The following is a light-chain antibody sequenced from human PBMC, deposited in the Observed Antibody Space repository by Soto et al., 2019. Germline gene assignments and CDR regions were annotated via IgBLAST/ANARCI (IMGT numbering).Light chain of an antibody. CDR1: QSVSSN. CDR3: QQYNNWPTLT. J-gene: IGKJ4*01. CDR2: GAS. Sequence: EIVMTQSPGTLSVSPGERATLSCRASQSVSSNLAWYQQKPGQAPRLLIYGASTRATGIPARFSGSGSGTEFTLTISSLQSEDFAVYYCQQYNNWPTLTVGGGTKVEIK. V-gene: IGKV3-15*01.